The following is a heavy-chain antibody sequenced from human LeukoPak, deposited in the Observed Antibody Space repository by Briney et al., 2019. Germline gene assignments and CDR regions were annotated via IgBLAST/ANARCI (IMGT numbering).Heavy chain of an antibody. V-gene: IGHV3-21*04. CDR1: GFTFSSYS. CDR2: ISSSSSYR. J-gene: IGHJ5*02. Sequence: GGSLRLSCAASGFTFSSYSMNWVRQAPGKGLEWVSSISSSSSYRYYADSVKGRFTISRDNAKKSAYVQMNSLRSEDTAVYYCARDRAAAGTLRCRFDHWGQGTLVTVSS. D-gene: IGHD6-13*01. CDR3: ARDRAAAGTLRCRFDH.